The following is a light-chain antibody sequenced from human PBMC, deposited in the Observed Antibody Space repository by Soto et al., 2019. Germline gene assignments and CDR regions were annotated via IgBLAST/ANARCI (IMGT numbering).Light chain of an antibody. V-gene: IGLV1-44*01. CDR3: AAWDDSLNGLV. Sequence: QAVVTQPPSASGTPGQRVTISCSGSSSNIGSDTVSWYQHLPGTAPKLLIYNDNQRPSGVPDRFFGSKSGTSVSLAISGLQSQDEADYYCAAWDDSLNGLVFGGGTKLTVL. CDR2: NDN. J-gene: IGLJ2*01. CDR1: SSNIGSDT.